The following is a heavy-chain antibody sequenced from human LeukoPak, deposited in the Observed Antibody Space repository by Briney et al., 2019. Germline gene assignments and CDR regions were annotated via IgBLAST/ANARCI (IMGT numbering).Heavy chain of an antibody. CDR1: GFTFSNYG. CDR2: IWYDGSNE. J-gene: IGHJ6*03. V-gene: IGHV3-33*06. D-gene: IGHD2-2*01. Sequence: GGSLRLSCAASGFTFSNYGMHWVRQAPGKGLEWVAVIWYDGSNEYYADSVKGRFTISRDNSENTLYLQMNSLRAEDTAVYYCAKASRYCSSTSCPYYYYYYYMDVWGKGTTVTVSS. CDR3: AKASRYCSSTSCPYYYYYYYMDV.